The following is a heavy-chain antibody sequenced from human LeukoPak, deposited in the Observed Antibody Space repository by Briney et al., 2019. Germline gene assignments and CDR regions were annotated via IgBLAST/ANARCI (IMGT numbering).Heavy chain of an antibody. CDR2: IFYSGTT. Sequence: SETLSLTCTVSGGPISSGRDYWGWIRQHPGKGLEWIGHIFYSGTTSYNPSLKSRVTISLDTSKNQFSLKLTSVTAADTAVYYCARGSTVASRECAFDIWGQGTMVTVSS. CDR1: GGPISSGRDY. V-gene: IGHV4-31*03. CDR3: ARGSTVASRECAFDI. J-gene: IGHJ3*02. D-gene: IGHD4-23*01.